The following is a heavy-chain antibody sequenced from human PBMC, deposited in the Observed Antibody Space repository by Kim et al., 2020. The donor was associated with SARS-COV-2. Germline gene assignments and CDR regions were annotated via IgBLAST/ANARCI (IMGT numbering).Heavy chain of an antibody. V-gene: IGHV5-51*01. J-gene: IGHJ4*02. Sequence: SFQGKVTISADKSITTAYLQWSSLKASDTAMYYCARVRGYTYGPTYYFDYWGQGTLVTVSS. CDR3: ARVRGYTYGPTYYFDY. D-gene: IGHD5-18*01.